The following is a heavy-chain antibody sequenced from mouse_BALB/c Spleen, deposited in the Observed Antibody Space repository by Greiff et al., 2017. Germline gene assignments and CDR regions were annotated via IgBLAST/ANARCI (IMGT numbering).Heavy chain of an antibody. CDR1: GYSITSGYY. Sequence: ESGPGLVKPSQSLSLTCSVTGYSITSGYYWNWIRQFPGNKLEWMGYISYDGSNNYNPSLKNRISITRDTSKNQFFLKLNSVTTEDTATYYCARENYDYDVVDSYWGQGTLVTVSA. CDR3: ARENYDYDVVDSY. D-gene: IGHD2-4*01. V-gene: IGHV3-6*02. CDR2: ISYDGSN. J-gene: IGHJ3*01.